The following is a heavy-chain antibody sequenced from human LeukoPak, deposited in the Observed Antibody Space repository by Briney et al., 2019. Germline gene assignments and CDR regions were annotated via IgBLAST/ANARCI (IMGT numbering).Heavy chain of an antibody. CDR2: IKQDGSEK. Sequence: GGSLRLSGAASGFTFSSYWMSWVRQAPGKGLEWVANIKQDGSEKYYVDSVKGRFTISRDNAKNSLYLQMNSLRAEDTAVYYCARIYYGSGSYYTAPVDYWGQGTLVTVSS. D-gene: IGHD3-10*01. V-gene: IGHV3-7*01. J-gene: IGHJ4*02. CDR1: GFTFSSYW. CDR3: ARIYYGSGSYYTAPVDY.